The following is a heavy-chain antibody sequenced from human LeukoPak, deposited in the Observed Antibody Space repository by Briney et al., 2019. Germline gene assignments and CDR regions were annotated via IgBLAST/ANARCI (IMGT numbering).Heavy chain of an antibody. Sequence: GASVKVSCKASGGTFSSYAISWVRQAPGQGLEWMGRIIPIFGTANYAQKFQGRVTITTDESTSTAYMELSGLRSEDTAVYYCARDAYDSSGEEYYFDYWGQGTLVTVSS. CDR3: ARDAYDSSGEEYYFDY. D-gene: IGHD3-22*01. CDR2: IIPIFGTA. J-gene: IGHJ4*02. CDR1: GGTFSSYA. V-gene: IGHV1-69*05.